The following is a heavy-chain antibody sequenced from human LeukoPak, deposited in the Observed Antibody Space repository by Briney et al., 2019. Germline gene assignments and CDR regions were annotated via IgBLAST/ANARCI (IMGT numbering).Heavy chain of an antibody. Sequence: GGSLRLSCAASGFTFSSYSMNWVRQAPGKGLEWVSSISSSSSSYIYYTDSVKGRFTISRDNAKNSLYLQMNSLRAEDTAVYYCATYPGDRGYPSDFDYWGQGTLVTVSS. J-gene: IGHJ4*02. CDR3: ATYPGDRGYPSDFDY. CDR2: ISSSSSSYI. CDR1: GFTFSSYS. V-gene: IGHV3-21*01. D-gene: IGHD7-27*01.